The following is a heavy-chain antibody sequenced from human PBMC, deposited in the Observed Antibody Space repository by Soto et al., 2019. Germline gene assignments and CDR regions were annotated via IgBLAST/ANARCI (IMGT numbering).Heavy chain of an antibody. J-gene: IGHJ6*02. CDR1: GFTFSSNG. D-gene: IGHD1-26*01. CDR2: ISGSGRNT. CDR3: ARDRAGATVMDV. V-gene: IGHV3-23*01. Sequence: EVQVLESGGGLAQPGGSLRLSCATSGFTFSSNGMSWVRQAPGKGLDWVSGISGSGRNTYYAGSVKGRFTISRDNSKNTLYLQMNSLRAEDTAVYYCARDRAGATVMDVWGQGTTVTVSS.